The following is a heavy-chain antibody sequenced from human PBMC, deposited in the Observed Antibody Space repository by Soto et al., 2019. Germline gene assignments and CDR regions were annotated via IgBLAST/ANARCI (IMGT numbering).Heavy chain of an antibody. CDR1: GGSFSGYY. CDR2: INHSGST. J-gene: IGHJ5*02. Sequence: SATLSLTCAVYGGSFSGYYWSWIRQPPGKGLEWIGEINHSGSTNYNPSLKSRVTISVDTSKNQFSLKLSSVTAADTAVYYCASITIFGVVTTIDPWGQGTLVTVS. D-gene: IGHD3-3*01. CDR3: ASITIFGVVTTIDP. V-gene: IGHV4-34*01.